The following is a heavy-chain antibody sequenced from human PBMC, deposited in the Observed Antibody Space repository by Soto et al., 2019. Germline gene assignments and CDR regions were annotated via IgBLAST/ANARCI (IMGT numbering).Heavy chain of an antibody. CDR2: MQPSTGRT. CDR1: GYSLTSLE. J-gene: IGHJ4*02. Sequence: QVQLVQSVAEVRDPGASVKVSCKASGYSLTSLEINWVRQTAGQGLEWMGWMQPSTGRTGYAQKFQGRVTMTRDTSINTAYLELTTLTSDDTAFYYCARGVSAGVDYWGQGTLVTVSS. CDR3: ARGVSAGVDY. V-gene: IGHV1-8*01. D-gene: IGHD1-26*01.